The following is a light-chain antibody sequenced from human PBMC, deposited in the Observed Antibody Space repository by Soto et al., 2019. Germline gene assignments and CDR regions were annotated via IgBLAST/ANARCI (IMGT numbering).Light chain of an antibody. CDR2: GAS. Sequence: EIVMTQSPATLSVSPGERATLSCRASQSVSNNLAWYQKKPGQAPRLLIYGASTRATGIPARFSDGGSVSDFTLTISSLQSEDFAVYFCQQYNNWWTFGQGTRVEIK. CDR1: QSVSNN. CDR3: QQYNNWWT. V-gene: IGKV3-15*01. J-gene: IGKJ1*01.